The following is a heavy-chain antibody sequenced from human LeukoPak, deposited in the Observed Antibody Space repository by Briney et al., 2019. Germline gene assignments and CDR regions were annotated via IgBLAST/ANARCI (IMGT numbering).Heavy chain of an antibody. CDR3: AKLSPSSGWYGGYFDY. CDR2: ISGSGGST. V-gene: IGHV3-23*01. Sequence: PGGSLRLSCAASGFTFSSYAMSWVRQAPGKGLEWVSAISGSGGSTYYADSVKGRFTISRDNSKNTLYLQMNSLRAEDTAVYYCAKLSPSSGWYGGYFDYWGQGTLVTVSS. J-gene: IGHJ4*02. D-gene: IGHD6-19*01. CDR1: GFTFSSYA.